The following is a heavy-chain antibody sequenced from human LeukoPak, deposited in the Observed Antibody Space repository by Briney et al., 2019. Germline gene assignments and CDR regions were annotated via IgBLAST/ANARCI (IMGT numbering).Heavy chain of an antibody. J-gene: IGHJ5*02. CDR2: INPNSGGT. V-gene: IGHV1-2*02. CDR1: GYTFTGYY. D-gene: IGHD6-13*01. Sequence: ASVEVSCKASGYTFTGYYVHWVRQAPGQGLEWMGWINPNSGGTNYAQKFQGRVTMTRDTSISTAYMELSRLRSDDTAVYYCARELSIAAAGPWGQGTLVTVSS. CDR3: ARELSIAAAGP.